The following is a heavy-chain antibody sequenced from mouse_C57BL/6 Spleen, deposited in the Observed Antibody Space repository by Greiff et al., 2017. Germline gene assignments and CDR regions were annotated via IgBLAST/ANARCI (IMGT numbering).Heavy chain of an antibody. CDR2: INPYNGGT. CDR3: ARYATVVGDAMDY. D-gene: IGHD1-1*01. J-gene: IGHJ4*01. CDR1: GYTFTDYY. Sequence: EVKLMESGPVLVKPGASVKMSCKASGYTFTDYYMNWVKQSHGKSLEWIGVINPYNGGTSYNQKFKGKATLTVDKSSSTAYMELNSLTSEDSAVYYCARYATVVGDAMDYWGQGTSVTVSS. V-gene: IGHV1-19*01.